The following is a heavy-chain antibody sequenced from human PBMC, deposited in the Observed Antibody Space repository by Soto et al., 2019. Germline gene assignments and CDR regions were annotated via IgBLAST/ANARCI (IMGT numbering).Heavy chain of an antibody. CDR1: GGTFSSYA. V-gene: IGHV1-69*06. CDR2: IIPIFGTA. D-gene: IGHD5-18*01. Sequence: SVKVSCKASGGTFSSYAISWVRQAPGQGLEWMGGIIPIFGTANYAQKFQGRVTITADKSTSTAYMELSSLRSEDTAVYYCARAGYSYGYLVYWGQGTLVTVSS. CDR3: ARAGYSYGYLVY. J-gene: IGHJ4*02.